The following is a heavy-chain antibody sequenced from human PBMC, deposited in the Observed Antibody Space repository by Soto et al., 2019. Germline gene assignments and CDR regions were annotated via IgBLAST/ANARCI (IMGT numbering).Heavy chain of an antibody. J-gene: IGHJ6*02. CDR3: ARDPYGDYYYYGMDV. D-gene: IGHD4-17*01. CDR2: ISSSGSTI. CDR1: GFTFSSYE. Sequence: GGSLRLSCAASGFTFSSYEMNWVRQAPGKGLEWVSYISSSGSTIYYADSVKGRFTISRDNAKNSLYLQMNSLRAEDTAVYYCARDPYGDYYYYGMDVWGQGTTVTVSS. V-gene: IGHV3-48*03.